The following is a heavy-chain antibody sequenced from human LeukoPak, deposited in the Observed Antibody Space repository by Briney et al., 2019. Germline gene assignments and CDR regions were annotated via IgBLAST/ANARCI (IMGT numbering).Heavy chain of an antibody. CDR1: GFTFDDYA. J-gene: IGHJ4*02. Sequence: GGSLRLSCAASGFTFDDYAMHWVRQAPGKGLEWVSGISWNSGSIGYADSVKGRFTISRDNAKNSLYLQMNSLRAEDTAVYYCASSRSWYEFDYWGQGTLVTVSS. CDR2: ISWNSGSI. D-gene: IGHD6-13*01. CDR3: ASSRSWYEFDY. V-gene: IGHV3-9*01.